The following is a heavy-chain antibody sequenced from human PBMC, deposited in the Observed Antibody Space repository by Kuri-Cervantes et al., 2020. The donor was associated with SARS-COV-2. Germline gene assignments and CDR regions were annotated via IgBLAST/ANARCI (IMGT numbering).Heavy chain of an antibody. CDR3: AKMYCTNGVCYNGMDV. V-gene: IGHV3-30*18. J-gene: IGHJ6*02. CDR2: ISYDGSNK. CDR1: GFSFSSYG. D-gene: IGHD2-8*01. Sequence: GESLKISYAASGFSFSSYGMHWVRQAPGKGLEWVAVISYDGSNKYYADSVKGRFTISRDNSKNTLYLQMNSLRAEDTAVYYCAKMYCTNGVCYNGMDVWGQGTTVTVSS.